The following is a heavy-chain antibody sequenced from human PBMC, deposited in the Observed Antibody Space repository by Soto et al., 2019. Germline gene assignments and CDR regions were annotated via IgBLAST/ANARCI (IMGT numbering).Heavy chain of an antibody. Sequence: GGSLRLSCAASGFTFSSYWMHWVRQAPGKGLVWVSRINSDGSSTSYADSVKGRFTISRDNAKNTLCLQMNSLRAEDTAVYYCARERDCGGDCYSGYYYYYGMDVWGQGTTVTVSS. D-gene: IGHD2-21*02. CDR2: INSDGSST. CDR1: GFTFSSYW. V-gene: IGHV3-74*01. J-gene: IGHJ6*02. CDR3: ARERDCGGDCYSGYYYYYGMDV.